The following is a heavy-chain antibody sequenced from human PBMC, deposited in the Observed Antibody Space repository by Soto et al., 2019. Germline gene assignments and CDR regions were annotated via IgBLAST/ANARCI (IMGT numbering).Heavy chain of an antibody. D-gene: IGHD3-3*01. J-gene: IGHJ4*02. CDR1: GFTFSNYG. Sequence: GGSLRLSCAASGFTFSNYGMHWVRQAPGKGLEWVAVISYDGSNKYYADSVKGRFTISRDNSKNTLYLQMNSLRAEDTAVYYCAKDPSYYDFWSGYSPTYYFDYWGQGTLVTVSS. CDR3: AKDPSYYDFWSGYSPTYYFDY. V-gene: IGHV3-30*18. CDR2: ISYDGSNK.